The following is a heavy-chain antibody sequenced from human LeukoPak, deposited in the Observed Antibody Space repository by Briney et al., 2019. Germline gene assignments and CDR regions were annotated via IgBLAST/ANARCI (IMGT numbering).Heavy chain of an antibody. Sequence: ASVKVSCKASGYTFTSYDINWVRQATGQGLEWMGWMNPNSGKTGYAQKFQGRVTMTRNTSISTAYMELSSLRSEDTAVYYCARVTGYCSSTSCPLRWFDPWGQGTLVTVSS. D-gene: IGHD2-2*01. CDR2: MNPNSGKT. CDR3: ARVTGYCSSTSCPLRWFDP. J-gene: IGHJ5*02. V-gene: IGHV1-8*01. CDR1: GYTFTSYD.